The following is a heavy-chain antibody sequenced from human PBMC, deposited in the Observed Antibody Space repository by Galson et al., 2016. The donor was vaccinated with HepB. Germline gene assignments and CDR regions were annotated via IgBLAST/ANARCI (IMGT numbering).Heavy chain of an antibody. CDR1: GDSVSSTSAG. D-gene: IGHD3-10*01. Sequence: CAISGDSVSSTSAGWSWVRQSPSRGLEWLGRTFYWSKWYYDYAISVRSRITINPDTSKNQFSLQLISVTPEDTAVYYCARGGLVRGAHGGSFDSWGQGTLATVSS. CDR2: TFYWSKWYY. V-gene: IGHV6-1*01. CDR3: ARGGLVRGAHGGSFDS. J-gene: IGHJ4*01.